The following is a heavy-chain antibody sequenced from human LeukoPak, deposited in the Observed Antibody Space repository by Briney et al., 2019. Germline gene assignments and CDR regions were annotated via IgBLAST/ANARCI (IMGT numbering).Heavy chain of an antibody. Sequence: SETLSLTCIVSGDSISSYYWSWIRQPPGKGLEWIGYIYYSGSTNYNPSLKSRVTISTDMSKNQFSLKLSSVTAADTAVYYCASKYSSSWYDGWYFDLWGRGTLVTVSS. J-gene: IGHJ2*01. CDR3: ASKYSSSWYDGWYFDL. CDR1: GDSISSYY. CDR2: IYYSGST. D-gene: IGHD6-13*01. V-gene: IGHV4-59*08.